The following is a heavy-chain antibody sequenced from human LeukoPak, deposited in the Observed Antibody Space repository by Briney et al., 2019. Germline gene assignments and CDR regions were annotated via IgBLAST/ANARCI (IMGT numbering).Heavy chain of an antibody. J-gene: IGHJ4*02. D-gene: IGHD5-18*01. CDR1: GGSISSSTYY. V-gene: IGHV4-39*07. CDR2: IHHRGST. Sequence: SETLSLTCTVSGGSISSSTYYWGWIRQPPGKGLEWIGEIHHRGSTNYNPSLKSRVTISVDKSKNQFSLKLSSVTAADTAVYYCARDRGDTAMGYYFDYWGQGTLVTVSS. CDR3: ARDRGDTAMGYYFDY.